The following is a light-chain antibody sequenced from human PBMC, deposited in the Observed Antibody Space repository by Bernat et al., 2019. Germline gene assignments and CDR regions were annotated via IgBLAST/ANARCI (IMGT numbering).Light chain of an antibody. J-gene: IGKJ1*01. CDR3: QQYNKWPWT. V-gene: IGKV3-15*01. Sequence: EIVMTQSPATLSVSPGDTATLSCRASQSVRTSLAWYRQIPGQAPRLLTHDASTRATGIPARFSGSGSGTEFTLTISSLQSEDFAVYYCQQYNKWPWTFGQGTKVEIK. CDR1: QSVRTS. CDR2: DAS.